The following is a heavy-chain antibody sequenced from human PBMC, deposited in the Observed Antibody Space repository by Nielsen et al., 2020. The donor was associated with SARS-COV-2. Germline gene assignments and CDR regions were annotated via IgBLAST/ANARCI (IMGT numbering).Heavy chain of an antibody. V-gene: IGHV4-31*03. Sequence: LRLSCTVSGGSISSYYWSWIRHHPGKGLEWMGYIYYKGSTSYNPSLKSRLTISVDTSNNQFSLRLSSVTAADTAMYYCARGLGYSVHFDSWGQGTLVTVSS. CDR1: GGSISSYY. D-gene: IGHD5/OR15-5a*01. CDR3: ARGLGYSVHFDS. J-gene: IGHJ4*02. CDR2: IYYKGST.